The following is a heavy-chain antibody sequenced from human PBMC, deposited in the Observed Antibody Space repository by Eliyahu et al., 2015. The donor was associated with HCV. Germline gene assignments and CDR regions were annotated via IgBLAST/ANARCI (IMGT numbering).Heavy chain of an antibody. D-gene: IGHD2-15*01. Sequence: EVQLVESGGGLIRPGRSXRLXCAAXGFTSKDHAMXWVRQPPGKGLEWVSGIYWGSHGIDYADSVKGRFTISRDNAKNSLYLQMNSLRPEDTALYFCVKDIRAGGLDFWGQGTLVTVSS. J-gene: IGHJ4*02. CDR1: GFTSKDHA. CDR3: VKDIRAGGLDF. CDR2: IYWGSHGI. V-gene: IGHV3-9*02.